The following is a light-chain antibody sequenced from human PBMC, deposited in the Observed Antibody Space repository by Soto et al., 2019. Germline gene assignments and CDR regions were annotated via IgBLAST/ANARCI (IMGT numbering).Light chain of an antibody. CDR3: QQYDKWPPWT. CDR2: GAS. Sequence: EIVMTQSPATLSVSPGERATLSCRASQSISINLAWYQQRPGQAPRLLIYGASTRATGIPARFSGSGSGTEFTLTISSLQSEDVAVYYCQQYDKWPPWTFGQGTKVEIK. CDR1: QSISIN. J-gene: IGKJ1*01. V-gene: IGKV3-15*01.